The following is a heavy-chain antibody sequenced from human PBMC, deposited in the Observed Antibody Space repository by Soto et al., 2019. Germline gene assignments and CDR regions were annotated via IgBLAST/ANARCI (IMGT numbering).Heavy chain of an antibody. CDR3: ARDRAGAVGDGGAYYYDMDV. V-gene: IGHV3-33*01. CDR1: GFTFSTYG. CDR2: IWNDGSNK. D-gene: IGHD6-13*01. J-gene: IGHJ6*01. Sequence: GGSLRLSCVASGFTFSTYGMHWVRQVPGKGLEWVAVIWNDGSNKFYLESVKGRFTISRDNYKNTVYLQMNSLRAEDTALYYCARDRAGAVGDGGAYYYDMDVWGQGTTVTVSS.